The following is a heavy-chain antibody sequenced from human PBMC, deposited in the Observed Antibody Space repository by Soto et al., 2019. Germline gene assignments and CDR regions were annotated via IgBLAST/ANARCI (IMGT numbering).Heavy chain of an antibody. D-gene: IGHD6-19*01. CDR3: AGNRGWYRGPFDY. CDR1: GGSISSYY. V-gene: IGHV4-59*08. J-gene: IGHJ4*02. CDR2: IYYSGST. Sequence: SETLSLTCTVSGGSISSYYWSWIRQPPGKGLEWIGYIYYSGSTNYNPSLKSRVTISVDTSKNQFSLKLSSVTAADTAVYYCAGNRGWYRGPFDYWGQGTLVTVSS.